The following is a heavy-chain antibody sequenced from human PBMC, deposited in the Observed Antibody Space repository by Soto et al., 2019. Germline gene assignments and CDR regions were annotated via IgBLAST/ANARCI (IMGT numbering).Heavy chain of an antibody. J-gene: IGHJ4*02. CDR3: ARDGSAGNYYDY. CDR2: IYNSGGT. CDR1: GGSISSYS. D-gene: IGHD6-13*01. V-gene: IGHV4-59*01. Sequence: QVQLQESGPGLVKSSETLSLTCTVSGGSISSYSWNWIRQPPGKGLEWIGYIYNSGGTNYNPSTKIRVTISIDTSKKQFSLKLSSATAADTAVYYCARDGSAGNYYDYRSQGTLVTVSS.